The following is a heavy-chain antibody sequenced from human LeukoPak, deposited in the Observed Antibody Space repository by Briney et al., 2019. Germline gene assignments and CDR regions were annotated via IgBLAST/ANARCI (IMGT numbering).Heavy chain of an antibody. D-gene: IGHD4-17*01. Sequence: ASVKVSCKASGYTFTSYGISWVRQAPGQGLEWMGWISAYNGNTNYAQKLQGRVTMTTDTSTSTAYMELRSLRSDDTAVYYCLIDYGDYEIFDYWGQGTLVTVSS. J-gene: IGHJ4*02. CDR1: GYTFTSYG. V-gene: IGHV1-18*01. CDR3: LIDYGDYEIFDY. CDR2: ISAYNGNT.